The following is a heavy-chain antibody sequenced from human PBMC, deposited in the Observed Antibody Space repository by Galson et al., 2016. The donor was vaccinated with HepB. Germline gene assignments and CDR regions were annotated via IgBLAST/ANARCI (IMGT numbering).Heavy chain of an antibody. V-gene: IGHV4-34*01. CDR1: GDSLAGYF. Sequence: SETLSLTCAVYGDSLAGYFWTWIRQPPGKGLEWIAEINHNGGTNYNPSLYGRAFISVDTSDNRFFLRLRSVTAADTAVYYRVRGNTFFRGGDNWFDPWDQGSLVTVSS. CDR2: INHNGGT. J-gene: IGHJ5*02. D-gene: IGHD2/OR15-2a*01. CDR3: VRGNTFFRGGDNWFDP.